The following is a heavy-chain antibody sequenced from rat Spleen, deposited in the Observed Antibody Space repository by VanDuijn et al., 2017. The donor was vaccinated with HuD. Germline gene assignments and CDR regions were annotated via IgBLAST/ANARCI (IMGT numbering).Heavy chain of an antibody. CDR1: GFTFNNYW. CDR3: TIYNNYGGGFDF. V-gene: IGHV5-31*01. Sequence: EVQLVESGGGLVQPGRSMKLSCVVSGFTFNNYWMTWIRQAPGKGLEWVASITNTGGSIYYPDSVKGRFTISRDNAQNTLNLQMNSLRSEDTATYYCTIYNNYGGGFDFWGQGASVTVSS. J-gene: IGHJ4*01. CDR2: ITNTGGSI. D-gene: IGHD1-10*01.